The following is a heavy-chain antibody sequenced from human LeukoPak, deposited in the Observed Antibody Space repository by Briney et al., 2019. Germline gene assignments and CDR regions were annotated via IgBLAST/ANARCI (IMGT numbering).Heavy chain of an antibody. Sequence: SVKVSCKASGYTFTSYGISWVRQAPGQGLEWMGGLTQFFRRTNYTQKFQGRLTITTDESSSTAYMELSDLRSDDTAVYYCAREDDWWEYQLLRGWFDPWGQGTLVTVSS. CDR1: GYTFTSYG. V-gene: IGHV1-69*05. D-gene: IGHD2-2*01. J-gene: IGHJ5*02. CDR2: LTQFFRRT. CDR3: AREDDWWEYQLLRGWFDP.